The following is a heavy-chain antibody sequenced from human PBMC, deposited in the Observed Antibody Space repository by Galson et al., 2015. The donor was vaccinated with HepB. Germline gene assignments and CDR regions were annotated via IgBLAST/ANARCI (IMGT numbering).Heavy chain of an antibody. Sequence: SLRLSCAASGITFSSYAMSWVRQAPGKGLEWVSAIIGSGGTTYYADSVKGRFTISRDNSTSTLFLQMTSVRAEDTAVYYCAKRRGRMFQFCNHYSYYPKDVWGQGTTVTVSS. CDR1: GITFSSYA. CDR3: AKRRGRMFQFCNHYSYYPKDV. CDR2: IIGSGGTT. D-gene: IGHD2/OR15-2a*01. V-gene: IGHV3-23*01. J-gene: IGHJ6*02.